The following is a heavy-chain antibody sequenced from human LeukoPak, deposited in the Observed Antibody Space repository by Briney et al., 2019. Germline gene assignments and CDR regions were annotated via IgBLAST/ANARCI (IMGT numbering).Heavy chain of an antibody. D-gene: IGHD3-22*01. V-gene: IGHV3-74*01. Sequence: GGSLRLSCGSTAFNFTADWMHWVRQDPRQGLLWVARINSDGTTTDYADSVKGRFTISRDNAKNSLYLKMNSLRAEDTAVYYCAREKDYYDSSGYPRGDAFDIWGHGTTVTVST. CDR3: AREKDYYDSSGYPRGDAFDI. CDR2: INSDGTTT. CDR1: AFNFTADW. J-gene: IGHJ3*02.